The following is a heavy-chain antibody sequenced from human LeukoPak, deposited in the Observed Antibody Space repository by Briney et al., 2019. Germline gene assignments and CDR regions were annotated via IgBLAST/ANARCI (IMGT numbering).Heavy chain of an antibody. J-gene: IGHJ6*02. CDR3: AKDRRGYSAYDYVYYYYGMDV. D-gene: IGHD5-12*01. CDR2: ISSSGGTT. CDR1: GFTFSSYA. Sequence: GGSLRLSCAASGFTFSSYAMNWVRQAPGKGLEWVSAISSSGGTTSYADSVKGRFTVSRDNSKNTLYLQMISLRADDTAVYYCAKDRRGYSAYDYVYYYYGMDVWGQGTTVTVSS. V-gene: IGHV3-23*01.